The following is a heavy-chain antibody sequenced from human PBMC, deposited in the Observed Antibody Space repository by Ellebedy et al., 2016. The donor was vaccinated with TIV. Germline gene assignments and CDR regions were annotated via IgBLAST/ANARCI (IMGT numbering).Heavy chain of an antibody. V-gene: IGHV5-51*01. D-gene: IGHD4-23*01. Sequence: GESLKISCKGSGYSFTSYWIGWVRQMHGKGLAWMGIIYPGDSDTRYSPSFQVQVTISADKSISTSYLQWSSLKASDTAIYYCARGAAVVTGDYWGQGTLVTVSS. CDR3: ARGAAVVTGDY. CDR2: IYPGDSDT. CDR1: GYSFTSYW. J-gene: IGHJ4*02.